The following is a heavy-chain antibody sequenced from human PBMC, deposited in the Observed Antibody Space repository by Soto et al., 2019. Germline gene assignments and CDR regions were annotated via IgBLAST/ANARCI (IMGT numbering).Heavy chain of an antibody. Sequence: GGSLRLSCVASGFTVSSNYMNWVREAPGKGLEWVSVIYSDGSRYYADSVKGRFTISRDNSKNTLYLQMNSLRVDDTAVYYCARPETGINIFGVVNWGFGMDVWGRGTTVTVSS. CDR1: GFTVSSNY. D-gene: IGHD3-3*02. J-gene: IGHJ6*02. CDR2: IYSDGSR. V-gene: IGHV3-66*04. CDR3: ARPETGINIFGVVNWGFGMDV.